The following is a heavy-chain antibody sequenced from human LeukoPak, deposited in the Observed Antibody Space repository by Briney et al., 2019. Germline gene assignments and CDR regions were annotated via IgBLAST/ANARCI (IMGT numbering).Heavy chain of an antibody. CDR1: GFIFNNAW. D-gene: IGHD6-13*01. V-gene: IGHV3-15*01. CDR3: ATFNGYSSNFYKY. Sequence: GGSLRLSCAASGFIFNNAWMSWVRQAPGKGLEWVGRIQSKTDGGTTDYAAPVKGRFTISRDDSKNTLYLQMNSLKTEDTAVYYCATFNGYSSNFYKYWGQGTLVTVSS. CDR2: IQSKTDGGTT. J-gene: IGHJ4*02.